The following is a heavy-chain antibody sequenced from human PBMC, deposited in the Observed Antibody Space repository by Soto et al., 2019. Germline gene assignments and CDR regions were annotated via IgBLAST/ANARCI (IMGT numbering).Heavy chain of an antibody. J-gene: IGHJ4*02. D-gene: IGHD2-15*01. CDR1: GGSISSYY. CDR3: ARQLHSAPYYFNRYCSGGSCYLDY. CDR2: IYYSGST. V-gene: IGHV4-59*08. Sequence: PSETLSLTCTVSGGSISSYYWSWIRQPPGKGLEWIGYIYYSGSTNYNPSLKSRVTISVDTSKNQFSLKLSSVTAADTAVYYCARQLHSAPYYFNRYCSGGSCYLDYWGQGTLVTVSS.